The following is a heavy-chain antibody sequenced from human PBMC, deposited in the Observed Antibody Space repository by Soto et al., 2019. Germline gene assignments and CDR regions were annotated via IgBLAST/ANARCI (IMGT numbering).Heavy chain of an antibody. CDR3: AADSATYDSSGYYFDY. J-gene: IGHJ4*02. Sequence: SVKVSCKASGFTFTSSAVQWVRQARGQRLEWIGWIVVGSGNTNYAQKFQERVTITRDMSTSTAYMELSSLRSEDTAVYYCAADSATYDSSGYYFDYWGQGTLVTVSS. CDR1: GFTFTSSA. V-gene: IGHV1-58*01. CDR2: IVVGSGNT. D-gene: IGHD3-22*01.